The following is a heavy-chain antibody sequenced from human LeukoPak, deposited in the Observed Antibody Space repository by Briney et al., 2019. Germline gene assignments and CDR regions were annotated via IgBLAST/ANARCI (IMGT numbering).Heavy chain of an antibody. CDR1: GYTFTSYG. CDR3: ARRYSSGWYGTANNWFVP. Sequence: GASLNLSCTASGYTFTSYGISWVRQAPGQGLEWMGWIRAYNGNTNYAQKLQGRVTITTDTSTSTPYMHLRSLRSDDTAVYYCARRYSSGWYGTANNWFVPWGQGTLVTVSS. D-gene: IGHD6-19*01. J-gene: IGHJ5*02. CDR2: IRAYNGNT. V-gene: IGHV1-18*01.